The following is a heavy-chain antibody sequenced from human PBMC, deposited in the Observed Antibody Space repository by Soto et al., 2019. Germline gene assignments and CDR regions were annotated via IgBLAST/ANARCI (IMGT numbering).Heavy chain of an antibody. J-gene: IGHJ6*02. CDR3: ARGITVTRAYYYYYYGMDV. Sequence: GGSLRLSCAASGFTFSSYGMHWVRQAPGKGLEWVAVIWYDGSNKYYADSVKGRFTISRDNSKNTLYLQMNSLRAEDTAVYYCARGITVTRAYYYYYYGMDVWGQGTTVTVSS. CDR1: GFTFSSYG. CDR2: IWYDGSNK. D-gene: IGHD4-4*01. V-gene: IGHV3-33*01.